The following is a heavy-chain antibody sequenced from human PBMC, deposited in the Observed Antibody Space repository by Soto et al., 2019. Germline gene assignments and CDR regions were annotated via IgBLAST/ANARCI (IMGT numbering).Heavy chain of an antibody. J-gene: IGHJ4*02. D-gene: IGHD3-3*01. Sequence: PSETLSLTCDVSGFSISSGYYWGWIRQPPGKGLEWIGGMYYSGTTHYNPSLKSRVTISVDTSTNQVSLRLTSVTAADTAVYYCVRDFRSGDYRFDYWGQGTLVTVSS. CDR1: GFSISSGYY. V-gene: IGHV4-38-2*02. CDR3: VRDFRSGDYRFDY. CDR2: MYYSGTT.